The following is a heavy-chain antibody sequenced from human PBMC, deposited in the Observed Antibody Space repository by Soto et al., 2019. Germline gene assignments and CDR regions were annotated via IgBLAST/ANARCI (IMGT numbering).Heavy chain of an antibody. CDR1: GGTFSSYT. Sequence: SVKVSCKASGGTFSSYTISWVRQAPGQGLEWMGRIIPILGIANYAQKFQGRVTITADKSTSTAYMELSSLRSEDTAVYYCARDCSGGVCRFDHWGKGTLATV. D-gene: IGHD2-8*02. J-gene: IGHJ4*02. CDR2: IIPILGIA. CDR3: ARDCSGGVCRFDH. V-gene: IGHV1-69*04.